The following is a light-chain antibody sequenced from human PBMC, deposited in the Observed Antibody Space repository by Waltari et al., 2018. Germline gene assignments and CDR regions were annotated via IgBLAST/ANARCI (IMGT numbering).Light chain of an antibody. V-gene: IGKV1-12*01. CDR1: QGVRTG. Sequence: DIQLTQSPSSVSASVGDRVIITCRASQGVRTGLAWYQQKPGEAPKLLIYAASSLLSGVPSRFTGSGSGTDFALTLNNLQPDDFATYFCQQGHSFPITFGQGTRVDIK. J-gene: IGKJ5*01. CDR3: QQGHSFPIT. CDR2: AAS.